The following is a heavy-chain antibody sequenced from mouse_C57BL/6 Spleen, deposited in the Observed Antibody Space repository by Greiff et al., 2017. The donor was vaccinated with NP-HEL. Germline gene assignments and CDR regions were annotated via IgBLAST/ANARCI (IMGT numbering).Heavy chain of an antibody. D-gene: IGHD1-1*01. V-gene: IGHV1-85*01. Sequence: QVQLQQSGPELVKPGASVKLSCKASGYTFTSYDINWVKQRPGQGLEWIGWIYPRDGSTKYNEKFKGKATLTVGTSSSTAYLELHSLTSEDSAVFLCTRRGYLYCSSEYWHRGVGRRGTTDTVPS. J-gene: IGHJ1*03. CDR3: TRRGYLYCSSEYWHRGV. CDR1: GYTFTSYD. CDR2: IYPRDGST.